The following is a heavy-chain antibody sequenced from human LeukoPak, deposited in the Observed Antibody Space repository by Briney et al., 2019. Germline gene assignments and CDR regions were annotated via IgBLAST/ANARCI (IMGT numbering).Heavy chain of an antibody. J-gene: IGHJ4*02. V-gene: IGHV3-23*01. CDR2: IAGSGGNT. Sequence: GASLRLSCAASGFTFSNYAMSWVRQAPGKGLEWVSAIAGSGGNTYYADSVKGRFTISRDNSKNTLYLQMNSLRAEDTAVYYCAKWGDYDVLTGYYVSDYWGQGTLVTVSS. CDR1: GFTFSNYA. CDR3: AKWGDYDVLTGYYVSDY. D-gene: IGHD3-9*01.